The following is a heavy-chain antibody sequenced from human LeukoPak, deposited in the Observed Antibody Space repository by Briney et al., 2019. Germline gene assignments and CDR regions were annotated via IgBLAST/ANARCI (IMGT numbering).Heavy chain of an antibody. D-gene: IGHD6-25*01. Sequence: GGSLILSCAASGFTFSTYSMNWVRQAPGKGLEWVSYLSSSSDTIFYADSVKGRFTISRDNAKNSLYLQMNNLRDEDTAVYYCARVYSIAANYCDYWGQGTLVTVSS. CDR2: LSSSSDTI. J-gene: IGHJ4*02. V-gene: IGHV3-48*02. CDR1: GFTFSTYS. CDR3: ARVYSIAANYCDY.